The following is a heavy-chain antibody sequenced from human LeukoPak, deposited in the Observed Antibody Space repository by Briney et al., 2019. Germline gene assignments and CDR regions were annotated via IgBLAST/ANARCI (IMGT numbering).Heavy chain of an antibody. CDR1: GYSFTSYW. CDR2: IYPGDSDT. J-gene: IGHJ4*02. Sequence: GESLKISCKGSGYSFTSYWIGWVRQMPGKGLEWMGIIYPGDSDTRYSPSFQGQVTISADKSISTAYLQWSSLKASDTALYYCASLVTHSSSHGSVGNYWGQGTLVTVSS. D-gene: IGHD6-13*01. V-gene: IGHV5-51*01. CDR3: ASLVTHSSSHGSVGNY.